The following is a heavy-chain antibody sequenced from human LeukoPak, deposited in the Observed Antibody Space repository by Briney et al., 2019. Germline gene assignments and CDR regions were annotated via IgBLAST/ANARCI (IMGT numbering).Heavy chain of an antibody. V-gene: IGHV4-34*01. CDR3: ARDTHISLIVVGDAFEI. CDR1: GGSFSGYY. D-gene: IGHD3-22*01. CDR2: INHSGST. J-gene: IGHJ3*02. Sequence: PSETLSLTCAVYGGSFSGYYWSWIRQPPGKGLEWIGEINHSGSTNYNPSLKSRVTISVDTSKNQFSLKLSSVTAADTAVYYCARDTHISLIVVGDAFEIWGQGTMVTVSS.